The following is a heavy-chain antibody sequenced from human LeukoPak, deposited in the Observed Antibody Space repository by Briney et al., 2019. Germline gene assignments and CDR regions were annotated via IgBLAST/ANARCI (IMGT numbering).Heavy chain of an antibody. CDR2: ISSSGSSI. CDR3: ARGPYSSSAGGFDY. D-gene: IGHD6-6*01. V-gene: IGHV3-48*04. Sequence: GGSLRLSCAASGFTFSNTWMNWVRQAPGKGLEWVSYISSSGSSIFSADSVKGRFTISRDNAKNSLYLQMNSLRVEDTALYYCARGPYSSSAGGFDYWGQGTLVTVSS. CDR1: GFTFSNTW. J-gene: IGHJ4*02.